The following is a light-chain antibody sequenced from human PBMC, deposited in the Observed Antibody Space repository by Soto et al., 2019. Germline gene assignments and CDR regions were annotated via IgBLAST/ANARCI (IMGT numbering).Light chain of an antibody. J-gene: IGKJ1*01. Sequence: IVITQSPATLSVSPGGRATLSCRASQSVSSNYLAWYQQKPGQAPRLLIYGGSSRTTGIPNRFSGSGSGTDFTLTISRLEPEDFALYYCQAWTFGQGTKVDIK. V-gene: IGKV3-20*01. CDR2: GGS. CDR3: QAWT. CDR1: QSVSSNY.